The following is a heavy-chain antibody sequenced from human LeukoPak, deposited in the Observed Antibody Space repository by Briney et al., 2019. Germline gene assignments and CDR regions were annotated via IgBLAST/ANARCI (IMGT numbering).Heavy chain of an antibody. Sequence: SETLSLTCTVSGDSISSYYWSWIRQPPGKGLEWIGYIYYSGSTNYNPSLKSRVTISVDTSKNQFSLKLSSVTAADTAVYYFAKSHCSSTSCYLGDAFDIWGQGTMVTVSS. CDR1: GDSISSYY. CDR2: IYYSGST. CDR3: AKSHCSSTSCYLGDAFDI. V-gene: IGHV4-59*01. J-gene: IGHJ3*02. D-gene: IGHD2-2*01.